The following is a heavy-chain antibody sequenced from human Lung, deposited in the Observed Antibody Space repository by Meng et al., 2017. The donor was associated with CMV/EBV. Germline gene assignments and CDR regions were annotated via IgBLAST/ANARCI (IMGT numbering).Heavy chain of an antibody. CDR2: IDQDGTEV. CDR1: GFPFSSYW. CDR3: ARDPYDNGGYGAFDI. D-gene: IGHD3-22*01. Sequence: XAASGFPFSSYWMTCVRRSPGRGLEWVANIDQDGTEVVYVDSVKGRFSISRDNATNALHLQMDRLGVEDTAVYYCARDPYDNGGYGAFDIWCQAXMVTVSS. J-gene: IGHJ3*02. V-gene: IGHV3-7*01.